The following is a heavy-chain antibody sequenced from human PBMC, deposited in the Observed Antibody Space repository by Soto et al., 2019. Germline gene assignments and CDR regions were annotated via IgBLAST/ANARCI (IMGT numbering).Heavy chain of an antibody. D-gene: IGHD1-26*01. J-gene: IGHJ6*02. CDR2: INHSGST. CDR1: GGSFSGYY. CDR3: ARGKSGGSYYHYYYGMDV. Sequence: SETLSLTCAVYGGSFSGYYWSWIRQPPGKGLEWIGEINHSGSTNYNPSLKSRVTISVDTSKNQFSLKLSSVTAADTAVYYCARGKSGGSYYHYYYGMDVWGQGTTVTVSS. V-gene: IGHV4-34*01.